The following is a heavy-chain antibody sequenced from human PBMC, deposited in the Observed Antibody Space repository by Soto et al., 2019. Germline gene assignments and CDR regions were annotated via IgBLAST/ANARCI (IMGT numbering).Heavy chain of an antibody. J-gene: IGHJ4*02. D-gene: IGHD6-6*01. CDR3: ARVEGSASSTRD. V-gene: IGHV1-2*02. Sequence: QVQLVQSGPEVKIPGASVKVSCKASGYPFTTSYIHWVRQAPGQGLEWLGWVSPNDGRALYAQKFKGRVTLTSDTSITTAYMDLGRLTSDDPAIDFSARVEGSASSTRDWGQGTLIPVSS. CDR2: VSPNDGRA. CDR1: GYPFTTSY.